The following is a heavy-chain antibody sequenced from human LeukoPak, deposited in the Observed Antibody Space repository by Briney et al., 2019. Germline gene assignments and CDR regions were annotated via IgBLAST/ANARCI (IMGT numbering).Heavy chain of an antibody. CDR1: GGSISSYY. D-gene: IGHD3-22*01. J-gene: IGHJ3*02. CDR3: ARPTFDLIVDPMTFDI. V-gene: IGHV4-39*01. CDR2: IYYSGST. Sequence: PSETLSLTCTVSGGSISSYYWGWIRQPPGKGLEWIGSIYYSGSTYYNPSLKSRVTISVDTSKNQFSLKLSSVTAADTAVYYCARPTFDLIVDPMTFDIWGQGTMVTVSS.